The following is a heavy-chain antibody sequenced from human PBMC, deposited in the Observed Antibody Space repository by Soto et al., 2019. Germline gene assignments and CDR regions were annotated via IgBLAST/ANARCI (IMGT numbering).Heavy chain of an antibody. CDR3: ARHTKKTTVSTGVWRQDANYYYYYGMDV. Sequence: ASVKVSCKASGYTFTSYYMHWVRQAPGQGLEWMGIINPSGGSTSYAQKFQGRVTMTRDTSTSTVYMELSSLRSEDTAVYYCARHTKKTTVSTGVWRQDANYYYYYGMDVWGQGTTVTVSS. V-gene: IGHV1-46*01. CDR2: INPSGGST. D-gene: IGHD4-17*01. CDR1: GYTFTSYY. J-gene: IGHJ6*02.